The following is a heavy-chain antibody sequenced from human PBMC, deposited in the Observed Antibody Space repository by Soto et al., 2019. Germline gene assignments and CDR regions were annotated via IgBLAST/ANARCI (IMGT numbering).Heavy chain of an antibody. J-gene: IGHJ4*02. CDR1: GYTFTSYA. CDR3: ARNIVSTGDLDY. V-gene: IGHV1-3*04. Sequence: ASVKVSCKASGYTFTSYAMHWVRQAPGQSFQWMGWIHTGNGNTRYSQNFQGRVTITRDTSATTAYMELSSLRSDDTAVYYCARNIVSTGDLDYWGQGTLVTVSS. CDR2: IHTGNGNT. D-gene: IGHD5-12*01.